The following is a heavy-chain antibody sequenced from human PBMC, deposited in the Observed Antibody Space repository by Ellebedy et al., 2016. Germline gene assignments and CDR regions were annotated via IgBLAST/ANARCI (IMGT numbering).Heavy chain of an antibody. CDR2: IYPGDSDT. CDR1: GYSFTSYW. Sequence: GGSLRLSXKGSGYSFTSYWIGWVRQMPGKGLEWMGIIYPGDSDTRYSPSFQGQVTISADKSISTAYLQWSSLKASDTAMYYCARDLSGYSSGYFDYWGQGTLVTVSS. J-gene: IGHJ4*02. V-gene: IGHV5-51*01. CDR3: ARDLSGYSSGYFDY. D-gene: IGHD6-19*01.